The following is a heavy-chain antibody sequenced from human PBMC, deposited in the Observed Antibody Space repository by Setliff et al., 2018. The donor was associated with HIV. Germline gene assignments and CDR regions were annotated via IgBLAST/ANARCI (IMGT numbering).Heavy chain of an antibody. V-gene: IGHV4-4*09. CDR3: AREHCSGGSCNGFDI. D-gene: IGHD2-15*01. CDR1: GRSFSGYY. J-gene: IGHJ3*02. Sequence: SETLSLTCAAYGRSFSGYYWNWIRQPPGKGLEWIAYIYISGTTNYNPSLKSRVTISLDTSRNQFSLKLGSVTAADTAMYYCAREHCSGGSCNGFDIWGQGTMVTVSS. CDR2: IYISGTT.